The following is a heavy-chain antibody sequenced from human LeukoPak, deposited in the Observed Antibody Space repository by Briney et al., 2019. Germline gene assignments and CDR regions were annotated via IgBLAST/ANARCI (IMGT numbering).Heavy chain of an antibody. CDR2: IYYSGST. CDR3: ASGTTVTTFDY. J-gene: IGHJ4*02. D-gene: IGHD4-17*01. CDR1: GFTFSTYG. Sequence: GSLRLSCAASGFTFSTYGMSWVRQAPGKGLEWIGYIYYSGSTNYNPSLKSRVTISVDTSKNQFSLKLSSVTAADTAVYYCASGTTVTTFDYWGQGTLVTVSS. V-gene: IGHV4-59*01.